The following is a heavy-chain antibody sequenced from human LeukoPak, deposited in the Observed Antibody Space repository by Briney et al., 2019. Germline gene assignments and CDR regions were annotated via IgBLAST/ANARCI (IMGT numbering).Heavy chain of an antibody. D-gene: IGHD2-15*01. J-gene: IGHJ6*02. CDR2: INTDGNIM. CDR3: ARQYCSGGSCYPYYYYGMDV. V-gene: IGHV3-74*01. Sequence: GGSLRLSCAASGFTFSNSWMHWVRQTPGKGPVWVSCINTDGNIMRYADSVKGRFTISRDNAKNSLYLQMNSLRDEDTAVYYCARQYCSGGSCYPYYYYGMDVWGQGTTVTVSS. CDR1: GFTFSNSW.